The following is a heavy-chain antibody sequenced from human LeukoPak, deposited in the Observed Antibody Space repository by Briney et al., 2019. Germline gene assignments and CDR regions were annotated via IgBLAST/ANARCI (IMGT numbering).Heavy chain of an antibody. CDR2: IYYSGST. Sequence: SETLSLTCTVSGGPISSSSYYWGWIRQPPGKGLEWIGSIYYSGSTNYNPSLKSRVTISVDTSKNQFSLKLSSVTAADTAVYYCARDLSGSYFGYYYYMDVWGKGTTVTISS. V-gene: IGHV4-39*07. CDR1: GGPISSSSYY. J-gene: IGHJ6*03. CDR3: ARDLSGSYFGYYYYMDV. D-gene: IGHD1-26*01.